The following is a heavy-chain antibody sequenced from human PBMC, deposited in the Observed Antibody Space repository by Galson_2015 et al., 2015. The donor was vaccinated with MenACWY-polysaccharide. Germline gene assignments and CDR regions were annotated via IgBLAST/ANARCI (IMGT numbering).Heavy chain of an antibody. J-gene: IGHJ3*02. V-gene: IGHV3-48*02. CDR2: ISSSSSTI. CDR3: ARDDMVAGVVDI. D-gene: IGHD5-12*01. Sequence: SLRLSCAASGFTFSYYHMDWVRQAPGKGLEWVSYISSSSSTIYYAESVKGRFTISRDNANNSLYLQMNSLRDEDTAVYYCARDDMVAGVVDIWGQGTMVTVSS. CDR1: GFTFSYYH.